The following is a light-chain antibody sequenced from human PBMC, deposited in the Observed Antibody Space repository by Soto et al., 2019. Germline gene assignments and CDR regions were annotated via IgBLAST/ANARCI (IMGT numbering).Light chain of an antibody. V-gene: IGKV3-15*01. CDR1: QSVGSN. CDR2: GAS. Sequence: EIVMTQSPATLSVSPGERATLSCRASQSVGSNLAWYQQKPGQAPRLLIYGASTRATGIPASFSGSGSGTEFALAISSLQSEDFAICFCQQYNNGPVDRTFGQGTKVEIK. J-gene: IGKJ1*01. CDR3: QQYNNGPVDRT.